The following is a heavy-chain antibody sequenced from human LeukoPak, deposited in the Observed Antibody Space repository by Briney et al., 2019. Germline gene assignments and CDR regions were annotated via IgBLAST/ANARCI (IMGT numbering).Heavy chain of an antibody. CDR2: ISYDGSNK. V-gene: IGHV3-30*04. J-gene: IGHJ4*02. CDR3: AKHAQFGATLDY. Sequence: PGRSLRLSCAASGFTFSSYAMHWVRQAPGKGLEWVAVISYDGSNKYYADSVKGRFTISRDNSKNTLYLQMNSLRAEDTAVYYCAKHAQFGATLDYWGQGTLVTVSS. D-gene: IGHD1-26*01. CDR1: GFTFSSYA.